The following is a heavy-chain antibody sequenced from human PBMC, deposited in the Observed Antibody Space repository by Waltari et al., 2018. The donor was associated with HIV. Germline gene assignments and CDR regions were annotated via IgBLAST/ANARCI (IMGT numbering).Heavy chain of an antibody. D-gene: IGHD3-3*02. CDR2: INSEGSSR. J-gene: IGHJ4*02. Sequence: VQLVESGGGSIKTGGSLRLSCAASGFSVRNHWMDWVRQGPGKGLVGVSRINSEGSSRNYADAVNGRFVISRDNARNTVYLQLNNLKVEDTAVYFCARASHYIEFSTFDGDYYFDFWGRGTRVAVSS. CDR3: ARASHYIEFSTFDGDYYFDF. CDR1: GFSVRNHW. V-gene: IGHV3-74*01.